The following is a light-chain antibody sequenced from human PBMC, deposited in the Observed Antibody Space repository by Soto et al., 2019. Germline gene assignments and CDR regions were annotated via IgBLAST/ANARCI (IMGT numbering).Light chain of an antibody. Sequence: EIVLTQSPATLSLSPGERATLSCRASQSVSSYLAWYQQKPGQAPRLLIYDASNRATGIPARFSGSGSGTDFPLTISSQAHDDFAVYYCQQRSDWPSTFGGGTKVQIK. CDR1: QSVSSY. CDR3: QQRSDWPST. V-gene: IGKV3-11*01. CDR2: DAS. J-gene: IGKJ4*01.